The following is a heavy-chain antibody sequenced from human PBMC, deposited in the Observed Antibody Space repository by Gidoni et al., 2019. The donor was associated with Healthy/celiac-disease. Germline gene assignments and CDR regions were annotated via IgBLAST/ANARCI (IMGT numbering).Heavy chain of an antibody. CDR2: ISYDGSNK. CDR3: ARERNGRRGYSYGLDY. Sequence: QVQLVESGGGVVQPGRSLRLSCAASGFTFSSYAMHWVRQAPGKGLEWVAVISYDGSNKYYADSVKGRFTISRDNSKNTLYLQMNSLRAEDTAVYYCARERNGRRGYSYGLDYWGQGTLVTVSS. V-gene: IGHV3-30-3*01. J-gene: IGHJ4*02. CDR1: GFTFSSYA. D-gene: IGHD5-18*01.